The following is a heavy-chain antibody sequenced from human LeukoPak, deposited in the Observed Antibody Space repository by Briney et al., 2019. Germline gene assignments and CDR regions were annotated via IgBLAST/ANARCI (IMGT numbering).Heavy chain of an antibody. CDR1: GYTFTSHY. D-gene: IGHD3-10*01. CDR3: ARDPIWFGEPFDY. V-gene: IGHV1-2*02. CDR2: INPNSGGT. J-gene: IGHJ4*02. Sequence: ASVKVSCKASGYTFTSHYMHWVRQAPGQGLEWMGWINPNSGGTNYAQKFQGRVTMTRDTSTSTVYMELSSLRSEDTAVYYCARDPIWFGEPFDYWGQGTLVTVSS.